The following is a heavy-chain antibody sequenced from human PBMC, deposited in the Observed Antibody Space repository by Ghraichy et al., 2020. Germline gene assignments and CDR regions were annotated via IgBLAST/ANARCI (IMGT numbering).Heavy chain of an antibody. CDR3: AKVGPRDYYYGMDV. Sequence: GESLNISCAASGFTFSSYAMSWVRQAPGKGLEWVSAISGSGGSTYYADSVKGRFTISRDNSKNTLYLQMNSLRAEDTAVYYCAKVGPRDYYYGMDVWGQGTTVTVSS. J-gene: IGHJ6*02. CDR2: ISGSGGST. CDR1: GFTFSSYA. V-gene: IGHV3-23*01.